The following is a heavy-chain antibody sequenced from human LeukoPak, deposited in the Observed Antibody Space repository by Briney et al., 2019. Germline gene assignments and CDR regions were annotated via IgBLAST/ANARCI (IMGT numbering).Heavy chain of an antibody. V-gene: IGHV4-4*07. Sequence: SETLSLTCTVSGASISGYYWSWIRLPAGKGLEWIGRMYNNGSTNCNPSLKSRVSMSVDTSKSQFSLRLKSVTAADTAVYYCTRDIGSGDYVFFDSWGQGTRVTVSS. J-gene: IGHJ4*02. CDR2: MYNNGST. CDR1: GASISGYY. D-gene: IGHD4-17*01. CDR3: TRDIGSGDYVFFDS.